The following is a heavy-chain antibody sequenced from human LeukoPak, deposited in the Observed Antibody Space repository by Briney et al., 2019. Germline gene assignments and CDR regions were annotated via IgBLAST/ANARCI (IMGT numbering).Heavy chain of an antibody. CDR1: GGSIGSYY. CDR3: ARKSGGAHDY. D-gene: IGHD3-16*01. Sequence: PSQTLSLTCTVSGGSIGSYYWSWIRQPAGKGLEWIGRIYMSGSTNYNPSLKSRVTMSVDTSENQFSLKLTSVTAADTAVYYCARKSGGAHDYWGQGTLVTVSS. J-gene: IGHJ4*02. V-gene: IGHV4-4*07. CDR2: IYMSGST.